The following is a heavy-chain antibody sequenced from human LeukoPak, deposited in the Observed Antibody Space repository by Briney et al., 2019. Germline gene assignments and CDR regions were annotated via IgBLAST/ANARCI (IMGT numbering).Heavy chain of an antibody. Sequence: SETLSLTCAVSGGSIRSTNRWTWVRQPPGKGLEWIGEIYHTGTTDYNPPLKSRVTISVDKSKNQFSLKVNSVTAADTAVYYCARESAEGSIRGLFDYWGQGTLVTVSS. CDR2: IYHTGTT. D-gene: IGHD3-10*01. J-gene: IGHJ4*02. CDR3: ARESAEGSIRGLFDY. V-gene: IGHV4-4*02. CDR1: GGSIRSTNR.